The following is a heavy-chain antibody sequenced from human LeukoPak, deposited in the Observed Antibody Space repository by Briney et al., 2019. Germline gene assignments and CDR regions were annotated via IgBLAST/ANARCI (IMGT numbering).Heavy chain of an antibody. CDR2: ISHDGSNK. Sequence: GRSLRLSCAASGFTFSRYGMHWVRQAPGKGLQWVAVISHDGSNKYYADSVKGRFTISRDNAKNSLYLQMNSLRAEDTAVYYCARCYYDSSGYYYAGWFDPWGQGTLVTVSS. J-gene: IGHJ5*02. CDR3: ARCYYDSSGYYYAGWFDP. CDR1: GFTFSRYG. D-gene: IGHD3-22*01. V-gene: IGHV3-30*03.